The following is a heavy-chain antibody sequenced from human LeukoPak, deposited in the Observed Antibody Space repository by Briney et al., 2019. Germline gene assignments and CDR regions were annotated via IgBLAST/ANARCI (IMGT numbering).Heavy chain of an antibody. CDR2: INPSSGST. Sequence: ASVKVSCKASGYTFTNYYIHWVRQAPGQGLEWMAMINPSSGSTSYAQKFQGRVTMTRDTSTNTVYMELSSLRSEDTAMYYCAREYSNSQFDYWGQGTLVTVSS. D-gene: IGHD6-13*01. CDR3: AREYSNSQFDY. J-gene: IGHJ4*02. CDR1: GYTFTNYY. V-gene: IGHV1-46*01.